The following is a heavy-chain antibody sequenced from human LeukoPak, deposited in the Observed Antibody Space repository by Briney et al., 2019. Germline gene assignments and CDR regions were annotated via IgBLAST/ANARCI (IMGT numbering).Heavy chain of an antibody. J-gene: IGHJ4*02. CDR2: VNIDGGST. CDR3: ARGRGSGWYDY. D-gene: IGHD6-19*01. CDR1: GFTFSSYW. Sequence: GGALRLSCAASGFTFSSYWMHWVRQAPGKGLVWVSRVNIDGGSTSYADSVKGRFTSDRDNAKNTLHLQMNSLRAEDTAVYYCARGRGSGWYDYWGQGTLVTVSS. V-gene: IGHV3-74*01.